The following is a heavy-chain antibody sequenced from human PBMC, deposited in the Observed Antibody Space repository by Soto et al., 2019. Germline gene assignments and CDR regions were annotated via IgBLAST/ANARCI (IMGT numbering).Heavy chain of an antibody. D-gene: IGHD5-18*01. CDR3: ARRVQVWLPDYYGMDV. J-gene: IGHJ6*02. CDR2: ISTLNGNT. Sequence: QAQLVQSGAEVKKPGASVNVSCKASGYDYVTYAITWARQRPGQGLEWIGWISTLNGNTNYAQNFQGRVTMTTDTSTRIVHLELRSLRSDDTAVYYCARRVQVWLPDYYGMDVWGQGTTVTVSS. CDR1: GYDYVTYA. V-gene: IGHV1-18*01.